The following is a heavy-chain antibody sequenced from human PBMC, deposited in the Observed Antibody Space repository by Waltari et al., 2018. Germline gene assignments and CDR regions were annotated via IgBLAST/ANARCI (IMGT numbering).Heavy chain of an antibody. D-gene: IGHD6-19*01. V-gene: IGHV1-69-2*01. CDR1: GGTFSSYA. J-gene: IGHJ6*02. CDR2: VDPEDGET. CDR3: ATDFEYSSGWCRGGDYYYYGMDV. Sequence: VQLVQSGAEVKKPGSSVKVSCKASGGTFSSYAISWVRQAPGQGLEWMGRVDPEDGETIYAEKFQGRVTITADTSTDTAYMELSSLRSEDTAVYYCATDFEYSSGWCRGGDYYYYGMDVWGQGTTVTVSS.